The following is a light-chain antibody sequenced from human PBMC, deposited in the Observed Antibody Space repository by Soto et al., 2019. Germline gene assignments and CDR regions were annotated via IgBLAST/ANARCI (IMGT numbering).Light chain of an antibody. J-gene: IGLJ1*01. V-gene: IGLV2-23*02. CDR3: CADAGSSIYV. CDR2: EVT. Sequence: QSALTQPASVSGSPGQSITISCTRSSSHVGSYDFVSWYQQHPGKAPKVLIYEVTKRPSGVSNRFSGSKSGNTASLTISGLQADDEADYYCCADAGSSIYVFGTGTKLTVL. CDR1: SSHVGSYDF.